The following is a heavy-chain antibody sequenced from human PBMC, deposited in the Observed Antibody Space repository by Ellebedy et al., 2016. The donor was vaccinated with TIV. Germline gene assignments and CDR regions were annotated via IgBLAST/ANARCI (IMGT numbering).Heavy chain of an antibody. CDR2: IFYSGST. Sequence: MPSETLSLTCTVSGGSISSGDYYWSWFRQPPGKGLEWIGYIFYSGSTSYNLSLESRVTMSVDTSKNQFSLKLSSVTAADTAVYYCAKTGETRFDYWGQGTLVTVSS. V-gene: IGHV4-30-4*01. D-gene: IGHD7-27*01. CDR3: AKTGETRFDY. CDR1: GGSISSGDYY. J-gene: IGHJ4*02.